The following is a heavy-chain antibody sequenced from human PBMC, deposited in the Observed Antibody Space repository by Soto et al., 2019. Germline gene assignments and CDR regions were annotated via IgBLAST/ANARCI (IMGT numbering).Heavy chain of an antibody. J-gene: IGHJ6*02. CDR1: GFTFSSYA. CDR3: ARDPQEGYGDYPGLGDCSYGMDV. Sequence: QVQLVESGGGVVQPGRSLRLSCAASGFTFSSYAMHWVRQAPGKGLEWVAVISYDGSNKYYADSVKGRFTISRDNSKNTLYLKMSSLRAEDTAVDYCARDPQEGYGDYPGLGDCSYGMDVWGPGTTVTVSS. V-gene: IGHV3-30-3*01. D-gene: IGHD4-17*01. CDR2: ISYDGSNK.